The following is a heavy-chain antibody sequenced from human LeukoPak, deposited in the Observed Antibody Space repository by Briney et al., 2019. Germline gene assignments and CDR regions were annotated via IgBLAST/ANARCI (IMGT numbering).Heavy chain of an antibody. CDR2: VSFDGNSK. Sequence: GGSLRLSCAASGFTVRSYYMAWVRQAPGKGLEWVAVVSFDGNSKYYADSVKGRFTISRDNSKLYLQMNNLRAEDTAVYHCARDRHQWMDSTWQYCFDYWGQGILVTVSS. V-gene: IGHV3-30*03. CDR1: GFTVRSYY. D-gene: IGHD6-19*01. CDR3: ARDRHQWMDSTWQYCFDY. J-gene: IGHJ4*02.